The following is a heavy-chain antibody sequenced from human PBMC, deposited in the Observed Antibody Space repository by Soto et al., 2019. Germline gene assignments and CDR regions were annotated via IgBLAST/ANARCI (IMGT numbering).Heavy chain of an antibody. J-gene: IGHJ4*02. CDR1: GGPINIFY. V-gene: IGHV4-59*01. D-gene: IGHD3-10*01. CDR3: ATYDRRSGRHTLDY. CDR2: VYYTGDT. Sequence: SETLSLTCSVPGGPINIFYWSWIRQPPGKKLEWIGYVYYTGDTNYNPSLQSRVTMSLDTSENQFSLKLRSVTAADTAVYYCATYDRRSGRHTLDYWGQGMLVTVSS.